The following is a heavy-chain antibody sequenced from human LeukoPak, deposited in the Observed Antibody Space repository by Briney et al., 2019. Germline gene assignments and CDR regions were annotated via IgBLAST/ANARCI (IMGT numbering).Heavy chain of an antibody. CDR3: ARAPEGYSYGYYNGMDV. CDR2: IWYDGSNK. Sequence: GRSLRLSCAASGFTFSSYGMHWVRQAPGKGLEWVAVIWYDGSNKYYADSVKGRFTISRDNSKNTLYLQMNSLRAEDTAVYYCARAPEGYSYGYYNGMDVWGKGTTVTVSS. CDR1: GFTFSSYG. D-gene: IGHD5-18*01. J-gene: IGHJ6*04. V-gene: IGHV3-33*01.